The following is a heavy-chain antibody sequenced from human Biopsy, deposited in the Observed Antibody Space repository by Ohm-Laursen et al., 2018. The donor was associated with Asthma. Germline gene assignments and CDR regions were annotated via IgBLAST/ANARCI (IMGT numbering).Heavy chain of an antibody. CDR2: VYYSGST. CDR3: ARKLRSLGAFDY. Sequence: TLSLTCTVSGGSINNFYWSWIRQPPGKGLESIGHVYYSGSTNYNPSLKSRVTISVDTSKNQFSLQLKSVTAADTAVYFCARKLRSLGAFDYWGQGTLVTVSS. D-gene: IGHD3-16*01. J-gene: IGHJ4*02. CDR1: GGSINNFY. V-gene: IGHV4-59*01.